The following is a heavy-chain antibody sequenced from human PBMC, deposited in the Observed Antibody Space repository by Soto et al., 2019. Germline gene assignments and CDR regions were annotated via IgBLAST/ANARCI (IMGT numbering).Heavy chain of an antibody. CDR3: ARWSDNKVVDP. J-gene: IGHJ5*02. CDR2: IWYDGSEK. CDR1: GFTFRSHG. Sequence: QVQLVESGGGVVQPGRSLRLSCEASGFTFRSHGMHWVRQAPGKGLEWLAVIWYDGSEKYYADSVKGRFTISRDNSKNTPYLQRNSLTVEDTAVYYCARWSDNKVVDPWGQGAVVTVS. D-gene: IGHD1-1*01. V-gene: IGHV3-33*01.